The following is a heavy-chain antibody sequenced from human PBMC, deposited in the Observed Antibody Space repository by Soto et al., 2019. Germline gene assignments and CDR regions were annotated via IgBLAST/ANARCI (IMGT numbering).Heavy chain of an antibody. D-gene: IGHD3-10*01. J-gene: IGHJ3*02. CDR2: TYYRSKWYN. CDR3: ARERGVLSEAFDI. CDR1: GDSVSSNSAA. V-gene: IGHV6-1*01. Sequence: SQTLSLTCAISGDSVSSNSAAWNWLRQSPSRGLEWLGRTYYRSKWYNQYVVSVKSRITINADTSKDQFSLQLNSVTPEDTAVYYCARERGVLSEAFDIWGQGTVVTVS.